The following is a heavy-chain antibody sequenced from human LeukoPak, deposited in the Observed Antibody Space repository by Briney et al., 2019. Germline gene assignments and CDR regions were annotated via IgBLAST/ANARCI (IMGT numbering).Heavy chain of an antibody. V-gene: IGHV4-59*01. Sequence: SETLSLTCTVSGGSISSYYWGWIRQPPGKGLEWIGYIHYSGSTNYNPSLKSRVTISVDTSKNQFSLKLSSVTAADTAVYYCARTTEGGYTYDYFYYYYMDVWGKGTTVTISS. CDR1: GGSISSYY. CDR3: ARTTEGGYTYDYFYYYYMDV. CDR2: IHYSGST. D-gene: IGHD5-18*01. J-gene: IGHJ6*03.